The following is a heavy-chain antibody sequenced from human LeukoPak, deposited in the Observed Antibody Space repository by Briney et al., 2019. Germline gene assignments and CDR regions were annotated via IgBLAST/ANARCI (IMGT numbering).Heavy chain of an antibody. D-gene: IGHD3-10*01. CDR3: ARDGHAYGRGSPHY. CDR2: ISSSGSTK. V-gene: IGHV3-11*01. CDR1: GFTFSDYY. J-gene: IGHJ4*02. Sequence: GGSLRLSCAASGFTFSDYYMSWIRQAPGEGLEWVSYISSSGSTKYYADSVKGRFTISRDNAKNSYLQMNSLRAEDTAMYYCARDGHAYGRGSPHYWGQGTLVTVSS.